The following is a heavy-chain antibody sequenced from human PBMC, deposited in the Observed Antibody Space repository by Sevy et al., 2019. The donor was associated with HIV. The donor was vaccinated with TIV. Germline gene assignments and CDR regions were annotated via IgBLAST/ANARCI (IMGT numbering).Heavy chain of an antibody. CDR2: IYYSGST. CDR3: ATDGGRYYYDSRDAFDI. CDR1: GGSISSYY. D-gene: IGHD3-22*01. Sequence: SETLSLTCTVSGGSISSYYWSWIRQPPGKGLEWIGYIYYSGSTNYNPSLKSRVTISVDTSKNQFSLKLSSVTAADTAVYYCATDGGRYYYDSRDAFDIWGQGTMVTVSS. J-gene: IGHJ3*02. V-gene: IGHV4-59*13.